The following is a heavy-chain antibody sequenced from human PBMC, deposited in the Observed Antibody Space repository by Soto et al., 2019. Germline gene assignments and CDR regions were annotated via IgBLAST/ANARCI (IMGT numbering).Heavy chain of an antibody. Sequence: QVQLQESGPGLVKPSQTLSLTCTVSGGSISSGGYYWSWIRQHPGKGLEWIGYIYHSGSTYYNPSLKSRVTISVDTSKNQFSLKLSSVTVADTAVYYCAREAAGILNWFEPWGQGTLVTVSS. J-gene: IGHJ5*02. D-gene: IGHD6-25*01. CDR1: GGSISSGGYY. CDR3: AREAAGILNWFEP. CDR2: IYHSGST. V-gene: IGHV4-31*03.